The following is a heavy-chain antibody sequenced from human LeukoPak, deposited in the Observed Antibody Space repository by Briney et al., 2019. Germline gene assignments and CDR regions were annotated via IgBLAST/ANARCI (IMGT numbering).Heavy chain of an antibody. D-gene: IGHD1-26*01. CDR1: GGSISSYY. V-gene: IGHV4-59*12. CDR2: IYYSGST. Sequence: SETLSLTCTVSGGSISSYYWSWIRQPPGKGLEWIGYIYYSGSTNYNPSLKSRVTISVDTSKNQFSLKLSSVTAADTAVYYCAGEGTTTFDYWGQGTLVTVSS. CDR3: AGEGTTTFDY. J-gene: IGHJ4*02.